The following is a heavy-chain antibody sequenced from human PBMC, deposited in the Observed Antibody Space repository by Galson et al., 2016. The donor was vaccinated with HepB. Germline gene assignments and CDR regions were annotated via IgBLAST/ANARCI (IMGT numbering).Heavy chain of an antibody. J-gene: IGHJ4*02. CDR2: ISGSGQNT. D-gene: IGHD3-10*01. CDR3: SRVGPSGYFFDY. CDR1: GFPFSSYA. Sequence: SLRLSCAASGFPFSSYAMNWVRQAPGKGLEWVSSISGSGQNTYYGASVQGRFTISRDNSKNTLYLQMNSLRAEDTAMYHCSRVGPSGYFFDYWGQGALVTVSS. V-gene: IGHV3-23*01.